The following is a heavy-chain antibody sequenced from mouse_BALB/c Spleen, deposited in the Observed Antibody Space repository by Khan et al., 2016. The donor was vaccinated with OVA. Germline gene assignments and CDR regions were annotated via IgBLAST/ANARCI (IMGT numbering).Heavy chain of an antibody. CDR1: GYIFTNYV. Sequence: VQLQQSGPELVKPGASVKMSCQASGYIFTNYVLHWVKQKPGQGLEWIGNINPYNGGTKYNQKFKGKATLASDKSSITAYMELSSLTSEDYAVYYCARGNWHYYYFDDWGQGTTLTLSS. D-gene: IGHD4-1*01. V-gene: IGHV1S136*01. CDR3: ARGNWHYYYFDD. J-gene: IGHJ2*01. CDR2: INPYNGGT.